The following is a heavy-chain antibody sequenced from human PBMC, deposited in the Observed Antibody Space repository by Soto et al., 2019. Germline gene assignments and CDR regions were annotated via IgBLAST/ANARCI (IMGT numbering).Heavy chain of an antibody. Sequence: GGSLRLSCAASGFTFSSYGMHWVRQAPGKGLEWVAVISYDGSNKYYADSVKGRFTISRDNSKNTLYLQMNSLRAEDTAVYYCAKDGSGGSPTPFNWFDPWGQGTLVTVSS. J-gene: IGHJ5*02. CDR3: AKDGSGGSPTPFNWFDP. CDR1: GFTFSSYG. V-gene: IGHV3-30*18. D-gene: IGHD2-15*01. CDR2: ISYDGSNK.